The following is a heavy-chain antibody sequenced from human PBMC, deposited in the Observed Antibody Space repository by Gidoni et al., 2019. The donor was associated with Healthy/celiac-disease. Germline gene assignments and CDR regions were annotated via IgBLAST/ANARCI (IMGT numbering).Heavy chain of an antibody. Sequence: EVQLVESGGGLVKPGGSLRLSCAASGFTFSSYSMNWVRQAPGKGLEWVSSISSSSSYIYYADSVKGLFTISRDNAKNSLYLQMNSLRAEDTAVYYCARDPLDAFDIWGQGTMVTVSS. J-gene: IGHJ3*02. CDR3: ARDPLDAFDI. CDR1: GFTFSSYS. V-gene: IGHV3-21*01. CDR2: ISSSSSYI.